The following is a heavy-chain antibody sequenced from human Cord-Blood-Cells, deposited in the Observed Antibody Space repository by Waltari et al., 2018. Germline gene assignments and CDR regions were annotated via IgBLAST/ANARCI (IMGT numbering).Heavy chain of an antibody. CDR3: ARQAGDYYYYGMDV. Sequence: QVQLQESGPGLVKPSETLSLTCTVSGGSISSYYWSWIRQPAGKGLEWIGRIYTSGSPNYNPSPKSRVAMSVDTSKNQFSLKLSSVTAADTAVYYCARQAGDYYYYGMDVWGQGTTVTVSS. CDR2: IYTSGSP. V-gene: IGHV4-4*07. D-gene: IGHD4-17*01. CDR1: GGSISSYY. J-gene: IGHJ6*02.